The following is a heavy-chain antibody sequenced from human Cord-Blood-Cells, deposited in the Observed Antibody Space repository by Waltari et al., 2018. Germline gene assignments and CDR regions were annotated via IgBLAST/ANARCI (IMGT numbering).Heavy chain of an antibody. CDR2: IYYSGST. CDR1: GGSISSSSYY. CDR3: ARGDEFSEQYGGFDY. V-gene: IGHV4-39*07. D-gene: IGHD2-15*01. J-gene: IGHJ4*02. Sequence: QLQLQESGPGLVKPSETLSLTCPVSGGSISSSSYYLGWIRQPPGKGLEWIGSIYYSGSTYYNPSLKSRVTISVDTSKNQFSLKLSSVTVADTAVYYCARGDEFSEQYGGFDYWGQGTLVTVSS.